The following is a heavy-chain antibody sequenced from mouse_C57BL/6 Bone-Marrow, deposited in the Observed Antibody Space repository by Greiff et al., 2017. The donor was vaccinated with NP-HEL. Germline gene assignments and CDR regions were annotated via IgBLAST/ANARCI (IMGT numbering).Heavy chain of an antibody. J-gene: IGHJ3*01. Sequence: VQLQESGAELARPGASVKMSCKASGYTFTSYTMHWVKQRSGQGLEWIGYINPSSGYTKYNQKFKDKATLTADKSSSTAYMQLSSLTSEDSAVYYCARKENFYYGSSLAYWGQGTLVTVSA. CDR2: INPSSGYT. CDR3: ARKENFYYGSSLAY. D-gene: IGHD1-1*01. CDR1: GYTFTSYT. V-gene: IGHV1-4*01.